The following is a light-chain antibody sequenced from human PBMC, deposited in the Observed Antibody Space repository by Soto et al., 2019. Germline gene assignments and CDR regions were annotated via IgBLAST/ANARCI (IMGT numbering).Light chain of an antibody. CDR3: CSYAGNSEV. Sequence: QSALTQPASVSGSPGQSITIPCTGTSGDVGGYNLVSWYQQHPGKAPKLMIYEVTERPSGVSNRFSGSKSGNTASLTIYGLQPDDEADYYCCSYAGNSEVFGTGTKLTVL. J-gene: IGLJ1*01. CDR1: SGDVGGYNL. CDR2: EVT. V-gene: IGLV2-23*02.